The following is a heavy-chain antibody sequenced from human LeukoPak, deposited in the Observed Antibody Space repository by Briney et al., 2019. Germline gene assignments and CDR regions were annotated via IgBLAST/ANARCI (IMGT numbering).Heavy chain of an antibody. V-gene: IGHV3-30*04. CDR1: GFTFSSYA. CDR2: ISYDGSNK. Sequence: PGGSLRLSCAASGFTFSSYAMHWVRQAPGKGLEWVAVISYDGSNKYYADSVKGRFTISRDNSKNTLYLQMNSLRAEDTAVYYCARDFLLYGSIDAFDIWGQGTMVTVSS. J-gene: IGHJ3*02. CDR3: ARDFLLYGSIDAFDI. D-gene: IGHD3-16*01.